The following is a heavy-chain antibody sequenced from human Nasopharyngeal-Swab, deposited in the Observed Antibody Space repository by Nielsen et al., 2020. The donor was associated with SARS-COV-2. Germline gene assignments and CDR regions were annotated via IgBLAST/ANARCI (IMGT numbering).Heavy chain of an antibody. V-gene: IGHV3-7*05. D-gene: IGHD3-3*01. J-gene: IGHJ4*02. CDR3: ARGGFGVVITGATSLVDY. CDR2: IKQDGSEK. Sequence: GESLKISCAASGFTFSSYWMSWVRQAPGKGPEWVANIKQDGSEKYYVDSVKGRFTISRDNAKNSLYLQMNSLRAEDTAVYYCARGGFGVVITGATSLVDYWGQGTLVTVSS. CDR1: GFTFSSYW.